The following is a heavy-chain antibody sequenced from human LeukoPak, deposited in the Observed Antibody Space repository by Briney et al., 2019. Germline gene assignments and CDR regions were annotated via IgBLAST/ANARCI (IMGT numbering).Heavy chain of an antibody. V-gene: IGHV1-46*01. J-gene: IGHJ4*02. CDR1: GYTFTNYY. D-gene: IGHD6-13*01. Sequence: SSVKGSCKASGYTFTNYYIHWVRQAPGQGLEWMGIISPSSGSTTYAQQFQGRVTMTRDTSTSTVYMEETSLKYEDTAVYYCARDGETITAGGNSIYFDYWGQGTLVTVSS. CDR3: ARDGETITAGGNSIYFDY. CDR2: ISPSSGST.